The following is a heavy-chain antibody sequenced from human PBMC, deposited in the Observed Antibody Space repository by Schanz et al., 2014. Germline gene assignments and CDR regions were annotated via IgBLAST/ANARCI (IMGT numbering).Heavy chain of an antibody. CDR1: GFTFSSYS. J-gene: IGHJ4*01. V-gene: IGHV3-21*04. CDR2: IATSSSTR. D-gene: IGHD6-13*01. Sequence: EVQLVESGGGLVKPGGSLRLSCAASGFTFSSYSMNWVRQVPGKGLEWLSYIATSSSTRHYADSVKGRFTISRDNAKNSLYLQMNSLRAEDTAVYYCAREQIMAAAGLVDYWGHGTLVTVSS. CDR3: AREQIMAAAGLVDY.